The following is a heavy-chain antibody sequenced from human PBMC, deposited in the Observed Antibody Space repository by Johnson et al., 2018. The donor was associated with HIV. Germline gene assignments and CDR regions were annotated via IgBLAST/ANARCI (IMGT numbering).Heavy chain of an antibody. CDR1: GFTFSDHY. Sequence: QVQLVESGGGLVKPGGSLRLSCVASGFTFSDHYMSWIRQAPGKGLEWVAHISSSGSNRDYSDSVKGRFTISRDNAKNSLFLQMNSLRAEDTAVYYCARESANSGRYSGAFDVWGQGTMVIVSS. D-gene: IGHD1-26*01. J-gene: IGHJ3*01. V-gene: IGHV3-11*01. CDR3: ARESANSGRYSGAFDV. CDR2: ISSSGSNR.